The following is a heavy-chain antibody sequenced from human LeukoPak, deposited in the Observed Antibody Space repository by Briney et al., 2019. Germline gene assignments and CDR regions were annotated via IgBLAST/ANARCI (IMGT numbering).Heavy chain of an antibody. CDR1: GGTFSSYA. J-gene: IGHJ4*02. CDR2: INPNSGGT. V-gene: IGHV1-2*06. CDR3: ARGSSSWYYFDY. D-gene: IGHD6-13*01. Sequence: ASVKVSCKASGGTFSSYAIGWVRQAPGQGLEWMGRINPNSGGTNYAQKFQGRVTMTRDTSISTAYMELRSLRSDDTAVYYCARGSSSWYYFDYWGQGTLVTVSS.